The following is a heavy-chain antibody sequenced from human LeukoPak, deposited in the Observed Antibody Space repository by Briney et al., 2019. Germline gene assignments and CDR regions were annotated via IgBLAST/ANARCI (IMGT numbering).Heavy chain of an antibody. J-gene: IGHJ6*03. V-gene: IGHV3-21*04. CDR1: GFTFSSYS. CDR2: ISSSSSYI. Sequence: GGSLRLSCAASGFTFSSYSMNWVRQAPGKGLEWVSSISSSSSYIYYADSVKGRFTISRDNAKNSLYLQMNSLRAEDTAVYYCARSDFWSYYYYYYMDVWGKGTTVTVSS. D-gene: IGHD3-3*01. CDR3: ARSDFWSYYYYYYMDV.